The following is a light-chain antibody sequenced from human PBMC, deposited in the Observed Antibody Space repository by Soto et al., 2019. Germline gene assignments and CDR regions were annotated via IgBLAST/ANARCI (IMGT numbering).Light chain of an antibody. V-gene: IGLV2-8*01. CDR3: VSFAGGTYV. Sequence: QSVLTQPPSASGSPGQLVTISCTGTSSDVGAYIFVSWYQQHPGKAPKLMVYDVNRRPPGVPDRFFGSKSGNTASLTVSGLQAEDEADYYCVSFAGGTYVFGTGTQLTVL. CDR2: DVN. J-gene: IGLJ1*01. CDR1: SSDVGAYIF.